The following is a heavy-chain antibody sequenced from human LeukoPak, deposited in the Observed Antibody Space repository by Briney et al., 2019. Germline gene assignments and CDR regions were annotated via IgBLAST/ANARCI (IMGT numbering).Heavy chain of an antibody. Sequence: SETLSLTCSVSGASITSSYWSWIRQTPGKGLEWIGNIYSGSTNYNPSFESRVTVSLDTSKNQFPLRLTSVTAADTALYYCARDGYGSGSYGWFDPWGQGTLVTVSS. CDR2: IYSGST. CDR1: GASITSSY. J-gene: IGHJ5*02. D-gene: IGHD3-10*01. V-gene: IGHV4-59*01. CDR3: ARDGYGSGSYGWFDP.